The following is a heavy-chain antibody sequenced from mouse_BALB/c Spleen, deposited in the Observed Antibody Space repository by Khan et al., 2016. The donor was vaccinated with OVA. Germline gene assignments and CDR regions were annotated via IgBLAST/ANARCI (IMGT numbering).Heavy chain of an antibody. J-gene: IGHJ4*01. Sequence: EVQLQESGPGLVKPSQSLSLTCTVAGYSITSDYAWYWIRQFPGNKLEWMGYISYSGSTGYNPSLKSRISITRDTSKNQFFLQLNSVTTEDTATYYCASELGRYYAMDYWGQGTSVTVSS. CDR2: ISYSGST. CDR3: ASELGRYYAMDY. D-gene: IGHD4-1*01. CDR1: GYSITSDYA. V-gene: IGHV3-2*02.